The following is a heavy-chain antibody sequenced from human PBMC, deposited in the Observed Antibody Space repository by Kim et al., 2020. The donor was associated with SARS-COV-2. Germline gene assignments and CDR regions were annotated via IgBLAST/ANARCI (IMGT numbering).Heavy chain of an antibody. CDR2: ISYDGSNK. CDR1: GFTFSSYA. CDR3: ARGYYYYYYMDV. Sequence: GGSLRLSCAASGFTFSSYAMHWVRQAPGKGLEWVAVISYDGSNKYYADSVKGRFTISRDNSKNTLYLQMNSLRAEDTAVYYCARGYYYYYYMDVWGKGTTVTVSS. V-gene: IGHV3-30-3*01. J-gene: IGHJ6*03.